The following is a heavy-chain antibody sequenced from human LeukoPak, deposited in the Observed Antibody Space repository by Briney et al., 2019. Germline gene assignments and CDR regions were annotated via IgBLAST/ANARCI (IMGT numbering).Heavy chain of an antibody. D-gene: IGHD3-16*01. Sequence: SETLSLTCAVYGGSFSGYYWSWIRQPPGKGLEWIGEINHSGSTNYNPSLKSRVTISVDTSKNQFSLELTSVTAADTAVYYCATLGEGQSFDYWGQGTLVTVSS. CDR1: GGSFSGYY. J-gene: IGHJ4*02. V-gene: IGHV4-34*01. CDR2: INHSGST. CDR3: ATLGEGQSFDY.